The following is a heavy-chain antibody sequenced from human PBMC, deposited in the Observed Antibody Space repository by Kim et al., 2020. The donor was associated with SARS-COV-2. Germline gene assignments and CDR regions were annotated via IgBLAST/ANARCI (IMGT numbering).Heavy chain of an antibody. Sequence: CYTPSLKSRLTISVDTSKIQFSLKVTSVTAADTALYYCARQRIGSFGADYWGQGTLVTVSS. J-gene: IGHJ4*02. V-gene: IGHV4-39*01. CDR3: ARQRIGSFGADY. D-gene: IGHD5-18*01.